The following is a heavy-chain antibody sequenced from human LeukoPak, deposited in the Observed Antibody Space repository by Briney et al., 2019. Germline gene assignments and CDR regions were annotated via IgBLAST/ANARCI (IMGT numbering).Heavy chain of an antibody. CDR2: IWYDGSNK. CDR3: ARGRITIFGVVISLGNYYYGMDV. D-gene: IGHD3-3*01. V-gene: IGHV3-33*01. J-gene: IGHJ6*02. CDR1: GFTFSSYG. Sequence: GGSLRLSCAASGFTFSSYGMHWVRQAPGKGLEWVAVIWYDGSNKYYADSVKGRFTISRDNSKNTLYLQMNSLRAEDTAVYYCARGRITIFGVVISLGNYYYGMDVWGQGTTVTVSS.